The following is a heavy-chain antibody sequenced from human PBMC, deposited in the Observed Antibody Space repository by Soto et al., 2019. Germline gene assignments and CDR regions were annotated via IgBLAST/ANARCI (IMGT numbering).Heavy chain of an antibody. CDR1: GYTFTSYA. V-gene: IGHV1-3*01. D-gene: IGHD4-17*01. CDR3: AREPAGTVCWFDP. CDR2: INAGNGNT. J-gene: IGHJ5*02. Sequence: QVQLVQSGAEVKKPGASVRVSCEASGYTFTSYAIHWVRQAPGQGLEWMGWINAGNGNTKYSQKFQGRVTITRDTSTSTSYMELSSLRSEDAAVYYCAREPAGTVCWFDPWRQGTLVTVSS.